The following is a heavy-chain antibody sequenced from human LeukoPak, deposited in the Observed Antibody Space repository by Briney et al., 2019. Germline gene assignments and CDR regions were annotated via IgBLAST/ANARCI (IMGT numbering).Heavy chain of an antibody. CDR3: ARGHSYGNYYYYGMDV. CDR1: GYTFTGYY. V-gene: IGHV1-2*06. Sequence: ASVKVSCKASGYTFTGYYMHWVRQAPGQGLEWMGRINPNSGGTNYAQKFQGRVTMTRDTSISTAYMELSRLRSDDTAVYYCARGHSYGNYYYYGMDVWGQGTTVTVSS. CDR2: INPNSGGT. D-gene: IGHD5-18*01. J-gene: IGHJ6*02.